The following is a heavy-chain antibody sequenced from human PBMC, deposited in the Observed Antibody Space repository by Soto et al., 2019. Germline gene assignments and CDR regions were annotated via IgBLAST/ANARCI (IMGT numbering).Heavy chain of an antibody. V-gene: IGHV4-39*02. D-gene: IGHD2-15*01. CDR1: CGKISSSSYY. Sequence: FCGKISSSSYYFGMIQKPPGKGLDWIGTIYSSGGTYYTPSLRSRVPISVDTSKNHFSLKLSSVTAADTAVYYRAKRVVLSGHDVLDIWLKGTMVTVSP. J-gene: IGHJ3*02. CDR2: IYSSGGT. CDR3: AKRVVLSGHDVLDI.